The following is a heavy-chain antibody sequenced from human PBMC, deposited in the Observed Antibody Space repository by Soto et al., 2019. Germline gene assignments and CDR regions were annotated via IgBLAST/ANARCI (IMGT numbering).Heavy chain of an antibody. V-gene: IGHV3-9*01. CDR1: ACTFADYT. J-gene: IGHJ3*02. CDR2: ISWNSDTV. Sequence: EVHLVESGGGLVLPGTSLRLSCVASACTFADYTMRWVRQAPGKGLEGVSGISWNSDTVVYADSVKGRFTISRDTAKNSMYRQMTNVRTVDTAVRACTKSLWRPRLTGCSHLFDIGGRGTMVTVS. CDR3: TKSLWRPRLTGCSHLFDI. D-gene: IGHD2-8*01.